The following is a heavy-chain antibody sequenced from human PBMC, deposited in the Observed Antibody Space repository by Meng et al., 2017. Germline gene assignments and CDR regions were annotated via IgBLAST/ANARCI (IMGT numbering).Heavy chain of an antibody. V-gene: IGHV4-34*01. CDR1: GGSFSGYY. J-gene: IGHJ4*02. Sequence: QLQLQRLGAGLLKPSESLSLPRAVYGGSFSGYYWSWIRQPPGKGLEWIGEINHSGSTNYNPSLKSRVTISVDTSKNQFSLKLSSVTAADTAVYYCAYATTVSNWGQGTLVTVSS. CDR2: INHSGST. D-gene: IGHD4-11*01. CDR3: AYATTVSN.